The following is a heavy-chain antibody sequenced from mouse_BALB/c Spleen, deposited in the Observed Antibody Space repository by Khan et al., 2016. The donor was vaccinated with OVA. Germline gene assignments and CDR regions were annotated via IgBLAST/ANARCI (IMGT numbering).Heavy chain of an antibody. CDR1: GYSITSDYA. V-gene: IGHV3-2*02. J-gene: IGHJ3*01. Sequence: EVQLQESGPGLVKPSQSLSLTCTVSGYSITSDYAWNWIRQFPGNKLEWVGYITCSGSTSYTPSLKSRISITRDTSKNQFFLHLNSVTPEDTATYYCTRGRAYWGQGTLVTVSA. D-gene: IGHD3-3*01. CDR3: TRGRAY. CDR2: ITCSGST.